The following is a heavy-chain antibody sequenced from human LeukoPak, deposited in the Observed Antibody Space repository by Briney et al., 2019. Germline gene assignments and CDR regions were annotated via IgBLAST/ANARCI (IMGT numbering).Heavy chain of an antibody. V-gene: IGHV1-18*04. CDR1: GYTFTGYY. D-gene: IGHD4-17*01. J-gene: IGHJ3*02. CDR3: ARCDYGDYGNAFDI. Sequence: ASVKVSCKASGYTFTGYYMHWVRQAPGQGLEWMGWISAYNGNTNYAQKLQGRVTMTTDTSTSTAYMELRSLRSDDTAVYYCARCDYGDYGNAFDIWGQGTMVTVSS. CDR2: ISAYNGNT.